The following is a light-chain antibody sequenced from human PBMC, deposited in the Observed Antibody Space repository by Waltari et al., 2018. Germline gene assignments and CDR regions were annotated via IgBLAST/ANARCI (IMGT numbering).Light chain of an antibody. CDR3: QQSYSTLGT. J-gene: IGKJ1*01. CDR2: AAS. Sequence: DIQMTQSPSSLSASVGDRVTITCRASQSISSYLNWYQQKPGKAPTLLIYAASSLQSGVPSRFRGSGSGTDFTLTISSLQPEDFATYYCQQSYSTLGTFGQGTKVEIK. CDR1: QSISSY. V-gene: IGKV1-39*01.